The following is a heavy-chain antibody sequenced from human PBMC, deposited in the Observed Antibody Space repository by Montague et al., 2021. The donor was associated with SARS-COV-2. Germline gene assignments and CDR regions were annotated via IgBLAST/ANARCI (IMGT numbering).Heavy chain of an antibody. D-gene: IGHD6-19*01. CDR3: ARGSGWMGNAFDI. J-gene: IGHJ3*02. Sequence: SETLSLTCTVPGGSISSYYWSGIRQPPGKGLDWIGNTYYSGSTNYNPSLKSRVTISVDTSKNQFSLKLSSVTAADTAVYYCARGSGWMGNAFDIWGQGTMVTVSS. V-gene: IGHV4-59*01. CDR2: TYYSGST. CDR1: GGSISSYY.